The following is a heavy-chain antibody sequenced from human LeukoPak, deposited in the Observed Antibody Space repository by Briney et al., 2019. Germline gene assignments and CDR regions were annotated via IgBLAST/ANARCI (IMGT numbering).Heavy chain of an antibody. V-gene: IGHV3-48*04. CDR2: ISSSSSTI. CDR1: GFTFSSYS. Sequence: PGGSLRLSCAASGFTFSSYSMNWVRQAAGKGLEWVSYISSSSSTIYYADSVKGRFTISRDNAKNSLYLQMNSLRAEDTAVYYCARIMGTNDFWSGPPAYYYYYMDVWGKGTTVTVSS. D-gene: IGHD3-3*01. J-gene: IGHJ6*03. CDR3: ARIMGTNDFWSGPPAYYYYYMDV.